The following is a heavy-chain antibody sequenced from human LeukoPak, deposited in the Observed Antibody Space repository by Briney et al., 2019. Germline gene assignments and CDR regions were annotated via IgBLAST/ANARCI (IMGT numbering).Heavy chain of an antibody. CDR1: RFTFSSYG. CDR2: IRYDGSNK. CDR3: ARDAAVITMIAYSDAFDI. V-gene: IGHV3-30*02. J-gene: IGHJ3*02. D-gene: IGHD3-22*01. Sequence: QTGGSLRLSCAASRFTFSSYGMHWVRQAPGKGLEWVAFIRYDGSNKYYADSVKGRFTISRDNAKNSLYLQMNSLRAEDTAVYYCARDAAVITMIAYSDAFDIWGQGTMVTVSS.